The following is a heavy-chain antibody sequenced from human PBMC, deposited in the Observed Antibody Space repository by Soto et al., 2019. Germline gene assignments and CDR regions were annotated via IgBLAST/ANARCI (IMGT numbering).Heavy chain of an antibody. J-gene: IGHJ6*02. D-gene: IGHD2-2*01. CDR2: IIPIFGTA. CDR1: GGTFSSYA. Sequence: QVQLVQSGAELKKPGSSVKVSCKASGGTFSSYAISWVRQAPGQGLEWMGGIIPIFGTANYAQKFQGRVTITADKSTSTAYMELSSLRSEDTAVYYCARGQGYCSSTSCYVGYYYGMDVWGQGTTVTVSS. CDR3: ARGQGYCSSTSCYVGYYYGMDV. V-gene: IGHV1-69*06.